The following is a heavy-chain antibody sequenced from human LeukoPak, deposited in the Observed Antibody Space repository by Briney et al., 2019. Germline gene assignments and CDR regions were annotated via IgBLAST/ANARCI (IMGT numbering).Heavy chain of an antibody. CDR1: GFTFSSYG. Sequence: PGGSLRLSCAASGFTFSSYGMHWVRQAPGKGLEWVAVIWYDGSNKYYADSVKGRFTISRDNSKNTLYLQMNSLRAEDTAVYYCARVNNEGFGNYYYYYGMDIWGQGTTVTVSS. CDR3: ARVNNEGFGNYYYYYGMDI. V-gene: IGHV3-33*01. J-gene: IGHJ6*02. D-gene: IGHD3-10*01. CDR2: IWYDGSNK.